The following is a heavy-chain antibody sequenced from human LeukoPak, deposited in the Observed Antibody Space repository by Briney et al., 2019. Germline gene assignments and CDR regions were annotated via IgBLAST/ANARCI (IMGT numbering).Heavy chain of an antibody. CDR1: GXSIXNXX. CDR2: XNXSGNT. V-gene: IGHV4-59*08. D-gene: IGHD6-13*01. Sequence: SETLSLTCTVSGXSIXNXXXXXXXXPPXXXXXWXAYXNXSGNTNYNPSLXSRVTISVDTSKNQFSLKLSSVTAADTAVYYCARLXVLSSSPLHHFDHWGQGTPVTVSS. CDR3: ARLXVLSSSPLHHFDH. J-gene: IGHJ4*02.